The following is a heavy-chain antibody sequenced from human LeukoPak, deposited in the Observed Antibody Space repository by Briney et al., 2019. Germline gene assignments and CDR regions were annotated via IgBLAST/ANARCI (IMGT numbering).Heavy chain of an antibody. V-gene: IGHV1-8*01. D-gene: IGHD2/OR15-2a*01. CDR3: ARCLSLDS. J-gene: IGHJ4*02. CDR1: GYTLTSPV. Sequence: SVTVSCKASGYTLTSPVINWVRQATARGLEWMGLMNPNSCNTGYAQKFQGRVTMTSDNSTSTAYMKLSSLRAAATAVYYCARCLSLDSWGKGTLVTVSS. CDR2: MNPNSCNT.